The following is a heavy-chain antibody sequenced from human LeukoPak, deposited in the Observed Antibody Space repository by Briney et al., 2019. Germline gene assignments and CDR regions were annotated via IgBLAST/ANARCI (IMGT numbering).Heavy chain of an antibody. CDR2: IWYDGSNK. D-gene: IGHD3-9*01. CDR1: GFTFSSYG. Sequence: GGSLRLSCAASGFTFSSYGMHWVRQAPGKGLEWVAVIWYDGSNKYYADSVKGRFTISRDNSKNTLYLQMNSLRAEDTAVYYCAKDKSRYFDWELEXNXWFDXWXQGTLXTV. J-gene: IGHJ5*02. CDR3: AKDKSRYFDWELEXNXWFDX. V-gene: IGHV3-33*06.